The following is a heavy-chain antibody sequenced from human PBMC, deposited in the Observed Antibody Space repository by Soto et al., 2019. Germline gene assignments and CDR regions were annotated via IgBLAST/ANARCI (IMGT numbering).Heavy chain of an antibody. CDR1: GFTFTSSA. J-gene: IGHJ4*02. V-gene: IGHV1-58*02. Sequence: ASVKVSCKASGFTFTSSAMQWVRQARGQRLEWIGWIVVGSGNTNYAQKFQERVTITRDMSTSTAYMELSSLRSEDTAVYYCLVSLGYCSSTSCSDYFDYWGQGTLVTVSS. CDR2: IVVGSGNT. D-gene: IGHD2-2*03. CDR3: LVSLGYCSSTSCSDYFDY.